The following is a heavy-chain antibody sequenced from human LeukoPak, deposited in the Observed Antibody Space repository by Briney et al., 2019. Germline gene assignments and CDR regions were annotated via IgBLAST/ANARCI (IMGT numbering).Heavy chain of an antibody. CDR3: ARGWIVATGVDY. CDR1: GYTFTSYD. CDR2: MNPNSGNT. D-gene: IGHD5-12*01. Sequence: ASVKVSCKASGYTFTSYDINWVRQATGQGPEWMGWMNPNSGNTGHAQKFQGRVTITTDESTSTAYMELSSLRSEDTAVYYCARGWIVATGVDYWGQGTLVTVSS. J-gene: IGHJ4*02. V-gene: IGHV1-8*01.